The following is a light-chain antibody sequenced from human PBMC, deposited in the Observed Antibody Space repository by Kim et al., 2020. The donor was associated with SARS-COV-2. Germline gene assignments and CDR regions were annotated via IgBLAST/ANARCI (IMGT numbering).Light chain of an antibody. Sequence: EIVMTQSPATLSVSPGERATLSCRASQSVSSNLAWYQQKPGQAPRLLIYGASTRATGIPARFSGSGSGTEFTLTISSLQSEDFAVYYCQQYNNCPQTFGQGANVDFK. CDR2: GAS. CDR3: QQYNNCPQT. CDR1: QSVSSN. J-gene: IGKJ1*01. V-gene: IGKV3-15*01.